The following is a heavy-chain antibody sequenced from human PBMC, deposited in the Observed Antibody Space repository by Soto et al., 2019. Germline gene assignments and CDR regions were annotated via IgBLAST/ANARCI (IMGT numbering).Heavy chain of an antibody. CDR2: IYYSGST. D-gene: IGHD6-6*01. J-gene: IGHJ6*02. V-gene: IGHV4-59*01. CDR1: GGSISSYY. CDR3: ARGGIAARHLHLRDYYYGMDV. Sequence: QVQLQESGPGLVKPSETLSLTCTVSGGSISSYYWSWIRQPPGKGLEWIGYIYYSGSTNYNPSLKSRVTISVDTSKNQFSLKLSSVTAADTAVYYCARGGIAARHLHLRDYYYGMDVWGQGTTVTVSS.